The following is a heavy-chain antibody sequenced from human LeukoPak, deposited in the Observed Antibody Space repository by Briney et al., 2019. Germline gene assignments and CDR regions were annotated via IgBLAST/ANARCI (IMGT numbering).Heavy chain of an antibody. CDR3: ASRLSGDSFDP. J-gene: IGHJ5*02. V-gene: IGHV1-46*01. D-gene: IGHD4/OR15-4a*01. CDR1: GYTFTSYY. Sequence: ASVKVSCKASGYTFTSYYMNWVRQAPGQGLEWMGIINPSGGSTSYAQKFQGRVTMTRDMSTSTVYMELSSLRSEDTAVYYCASRLSGDSFDPWGQGTLVTVSS. CDR2: INPSGGST.